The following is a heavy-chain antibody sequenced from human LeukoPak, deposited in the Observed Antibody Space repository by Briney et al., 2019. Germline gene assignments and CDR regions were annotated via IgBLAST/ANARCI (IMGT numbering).Heavy chain of an antibody. V-gene: IGHV4-34*01. J-gene: IGHJ6*03. CDR1: GGSFSGYY. CDR3: ARMGCSGGSCYSRWYYYMDV. Sequence: SETLSLTCAVYGGSFSGYYWSWIRQPPGKGLEWIGNIYHSGSTYYNPSLKSRVTISVDTSKNQFSLKLSSVTAADTAVYYCARMGCSGGSCYSRWYYYMDVWGKGTTVTVSS. D-gene: IGHD2-15*01. CDR2: IYHSGST.